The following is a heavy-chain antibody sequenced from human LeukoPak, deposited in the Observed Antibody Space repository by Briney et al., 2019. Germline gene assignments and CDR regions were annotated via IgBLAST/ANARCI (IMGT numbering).Heavy chain of an antibody. J-gene: IGHJ4*02. CDR3: AKAHYHPSVAGHDFDY. V-gene: IGHV3-9*01. D-gene: IGHD6-19*01. Sequence: GGSLRLSCAASGFTFDDYAMHWVRQAPGKGLEWVSGISWNSGSIGYADSVKGRFTISRDNAKNSLYLQMNSLRAEDTALYYCAKAHYHPSVAGHDFDYWGQGTLVTVSS. CDR2: ISWNSGSI. CDR1: GFTFDDYA.